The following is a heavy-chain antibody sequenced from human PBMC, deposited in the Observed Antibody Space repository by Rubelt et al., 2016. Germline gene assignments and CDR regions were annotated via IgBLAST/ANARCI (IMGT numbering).Heavy chain of an antibody. Sequence: QLQLQESGPGLVKPSETLSLTCTVSGGSISSSSYYWIWIRQPPGTGLAWIGYIYCSGNTNYHPAPKGRVAISGATSRNQLSLKLSSGTGADTAGYYWASDSSSWYGTEVYYFDYWGQGTLVTVSS. D-gene: IGHD6-13*01. J-gene: IGHJ4*02. CDR1: GGSISSSSYY. CDR2: IYCSGNT. V-gene: IGHV4-61*01. CDR3: ASDSSSWYGTEVYYFDY.